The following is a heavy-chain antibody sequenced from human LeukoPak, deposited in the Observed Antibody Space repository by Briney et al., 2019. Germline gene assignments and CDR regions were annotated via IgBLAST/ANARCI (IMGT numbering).Heavy chain of an antibody. V-gene: IGHV4-59*01. CDR2: IYYSGST. J-gene: IGHJ4*02. CDR1: GGSISTYY. D-gene: IGHD3-22*01. CDR3: GRDVGDSSGYYPLYFDY. Sequence: SETLSLTCTVSGGSISTYYWSRIRQPPGKGLEWIGYIYYSGSTNYNPSLKSRVSISVDTSKNQFSLRLSSVTAADTAVYYCGRDVGDSSGYYPLYFDYWGQGTLVTVSS.